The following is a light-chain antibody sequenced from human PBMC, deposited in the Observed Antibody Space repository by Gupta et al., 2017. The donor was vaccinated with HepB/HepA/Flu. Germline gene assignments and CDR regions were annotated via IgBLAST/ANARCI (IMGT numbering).Light chain of an antibody. V-gene: IGLV8-61*01. CDR3: DQYKGNGVEV. CDR2: SKS. J-gene: IGLJ1*01. CDR1: SGSVSTSHY. Sequence: QTVVTPEPSFSVSPGGTVTLTCALRSGSVSTSHYPSWYQQTPGQAPRTLIYSKSTRSFGVPDRFSGSISGNTDALTITGAQADDESDYYCDQYKGNGVEVFGTGTKVTVL.